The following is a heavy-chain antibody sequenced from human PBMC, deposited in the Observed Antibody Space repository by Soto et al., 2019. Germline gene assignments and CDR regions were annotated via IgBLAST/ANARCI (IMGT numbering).Heavy chain of an antibody. CDR1: GFTFISYA. J-gene: IGHJ6*02. D-gene: IGHD3-3*01. CDR2: ISYDGSNK. CDR3: ARDSLGGDFWSGYYYYYYYGMDV. Sequence: GGALRLSCAASGFTFISYAMHWVLQAPCKGLEWVAVISYDGSNKYYADSVKGRFTISRDNSKNTLYLQMNSLRAEDTAVYYCARDSLGGDFWSGYYYYYYYGMDVWGQGTTVTVSS. V-gene: IGHV3-30-3*01.